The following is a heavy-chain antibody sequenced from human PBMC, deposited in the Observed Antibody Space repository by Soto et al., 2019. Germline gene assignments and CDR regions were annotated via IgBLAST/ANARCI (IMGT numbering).Heavy chain of an antibody. D-gene: IGHD5-18*01. J-gene: IGHJ4*02. CDR3: ERDRSGYPLD. Sequence: QVQLQESGPGLVKPSQTLSLTCTVSGGSISSGGYYWSWIRQHPGKCLEWIGYIYYSGRTYYNPSLKSRVIISVDTSNNQCSLKVSSVTAADTAVYYCERDRSGYPLDWGQGTPVTVSS. CDR2: IYYSGRT. CDR1: GGSISSGGYY. V-gene: IGHV4-31*03.